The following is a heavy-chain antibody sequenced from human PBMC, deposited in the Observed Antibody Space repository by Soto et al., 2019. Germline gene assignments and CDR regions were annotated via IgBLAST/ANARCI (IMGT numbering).Heavy chain of an antibody. J-gene: IGHJ4*02. CDR2: MSSSGGTT. D-gene: IGHD3-10*01. CDR1: GFSFSDFY. V-gene: IGHV3-11*01. CDR3: ASALIRGVILY. Sequence: PGGSLRLSCAASGFSFSDFYMNWIRQAPGKGLEWVSYMSSSGGTTYYADSVQGRFTISRDNSKNSLYLHMNTLRAEDTAVYYCASALIRGVILYWGQGT.